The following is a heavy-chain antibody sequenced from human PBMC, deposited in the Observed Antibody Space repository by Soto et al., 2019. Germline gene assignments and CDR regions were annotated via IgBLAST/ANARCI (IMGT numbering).Heavy chain of an antibody. Sequence: GGSVKVSCKASGGTFISYASSWWRQAPRQGLEWMGRIIPIFGTSNYAQKFQGRVTITADESKSTAYMELSSLRSEDTAVYYCARGTPISGWYEYWGQGTLVTVSS. CDR3: ARGTPISGWYEY. CDR2: IIPIFGTS. CDR1: GGTFISYA. D-gene: IGHD6-19*01. V-gene: IGHV1-69*13. J-gene: IGHJ4*02.